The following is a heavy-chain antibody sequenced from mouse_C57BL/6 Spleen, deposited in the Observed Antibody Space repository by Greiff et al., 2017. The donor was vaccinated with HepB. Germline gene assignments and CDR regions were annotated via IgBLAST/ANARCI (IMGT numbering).Heavy chain of an antibody. J-gene: IGHJ2*01. CDR3: EVYYYGSSLHFDY. V-gene: IGHV1-15*01. CDR2: IDPETGGT. Sequence: QVQLKESGAELVRPGASVTLSCKASGYTFTDYEMHWVKQTPVHGLEWIGAIDPETGGTAYNQKFKGKAILTADKSSSTAYMELRSLTSEDSAVYDGEVYYYGSSLHFDYWGQGTTLTVSS. D-gene: IGHD1-1*01. CDR1: GYTFTDYE.